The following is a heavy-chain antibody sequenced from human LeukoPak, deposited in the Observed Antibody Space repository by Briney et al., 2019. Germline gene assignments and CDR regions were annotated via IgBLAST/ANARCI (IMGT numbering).Heavy chain of an antibody. CDR3: ARDSGDDSSGYYYDY. CDR2: IIPILGIA. V-gene: IGHV1-69*04. CDR1: GGTFISYA. Sequence: SVTVSFKASGGTFISYAISWVRQAPGQGLEWMGRIIPILGIANYAQKFQGRVTITADKSTSTAYMELSSLRSEDTAVYYCARDSGDDSSGYYYDYWGQGTLVTVSS. J-gene: IGHJ4*02. D-gene: IGHD3-22*01.